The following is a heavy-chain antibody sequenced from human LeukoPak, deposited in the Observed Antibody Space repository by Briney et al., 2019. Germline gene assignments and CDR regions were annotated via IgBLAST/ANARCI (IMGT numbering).Heavy chain of an antibody. CDR3: ARLTTVTTWVGFDY. Sequence: PETLSLTCTVTGGSISSYYWSWIRQPPGKGLEWIGYIYYSGSTNYNPSLKSRVTISVDTSKNQFSLKLSSVTAADTAVYYCARLTTVTTWVGFDYWGQGTLVTVSS. V-gene: IGHV4-59*01. J-gene: IGHJ4*02. CDR1: GGSISSYY. CDR2: IYYSGST. D-gene: IGHD4-17*01.